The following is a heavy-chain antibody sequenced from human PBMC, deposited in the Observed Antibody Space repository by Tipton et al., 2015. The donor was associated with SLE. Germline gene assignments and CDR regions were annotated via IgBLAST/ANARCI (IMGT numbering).Heavy chain of an antibody. D-gene: IGHD6-13*01. CDR3: ARAIAYQQLAPMDV. CDR2: IYTSGST. J-gene: IGHJ6*03. Sequence: LRLSCTVSGGSISSGSYYWSWIRQPAGKGLEWIGRIYTSGSTNYNPSLKSRVAISVDTSKNQFSLKLSSVTAADTAVYYCARAIAYQQLAPMDVWGKGTTVTVSS. V-gene: IGHV4-61*02. CDR1: GGSISSGSYY.